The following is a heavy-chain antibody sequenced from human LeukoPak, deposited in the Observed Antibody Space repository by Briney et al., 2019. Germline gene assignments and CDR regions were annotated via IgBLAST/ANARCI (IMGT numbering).Heavy chain of an antibody. CDR1: GFTFSSYA. D-gene: IGHD3-22*01. CDR2: ISGSGGST. V-gene: IGHV3-23*01. J-gene: IGHJ4*02. CDR3: GESGYYYPYFDY. Sequence: PGGSLRLSCAASGFTFSSYAMSWVRQAPGKGVEWVSAISGSGGSTYYADSVKGRFTISRDNSKNTLYLQMNSLRAEDTAVYYCGESGYYYPYFDYWGQGTLVTVSS.